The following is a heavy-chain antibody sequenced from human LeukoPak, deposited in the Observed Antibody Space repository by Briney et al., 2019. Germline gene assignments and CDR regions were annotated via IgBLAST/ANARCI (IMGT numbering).Heavy chain of an antibody. V-gene: IGHV4-30-4*07. CDR3: ARLQVRRSGYYKGGTGLDY. J-gene: IGHJ4*02. CDR2: IYDSGTT. D-gene: IGHD3-22*01. Sequence: SETLSLTCAVSGGSVSRSGYSWSWIRQPPGKGLEWIGYIYDSGTTYYNPSLKSRVTISVDTSKNQFSLRLSSVTAADTAVYYCARLQVRRSGYYKGGTGLDYWGQGTLVTVSS. CDR1: GGSVSRSGYS.